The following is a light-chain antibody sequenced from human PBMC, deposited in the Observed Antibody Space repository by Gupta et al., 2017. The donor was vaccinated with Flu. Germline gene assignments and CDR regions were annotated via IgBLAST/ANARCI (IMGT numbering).Light chain of an antibody. J-gene: IGKJ4*01. V-gene: IGKV3-11*01. CDR1: QSVSSY. CDR2: DAS. Sequence: EIVLTQSPATFSVSPGERATLSCRASQSVSSYLAWYQQKPGQPPRLLIYDASNRATGIPARFSGRGSGTDFTLTITCLEPEDSAVYYCQQRSNYPLTFGGGTKVEIK. CDR3: QQRSNYPLT.